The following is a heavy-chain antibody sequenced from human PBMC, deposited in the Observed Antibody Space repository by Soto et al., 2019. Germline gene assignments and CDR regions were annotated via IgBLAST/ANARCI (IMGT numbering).Heavy chain of an antibody. D-gene: IGHD2-2*01. J-gene: IGHJ6*02. CDR3: ARETSSTSCCPCYYYYYGMDV. CDR1: GFTFSSYG. Sequence: QVQLVESGGGVVQPGRSLRLSCAASGFTFSSYGMHWVRQAPGKGLEWVAVIWYDGSNKYYADSVKGRFTISRDNSKNTLYLQMNSLRAEDTAVYYCARETSSTSCCPCYYYYYGMDVWGQGTTVTVSS. CDR2: IWYDGSNK. V-gene: IGHV3-33*01.